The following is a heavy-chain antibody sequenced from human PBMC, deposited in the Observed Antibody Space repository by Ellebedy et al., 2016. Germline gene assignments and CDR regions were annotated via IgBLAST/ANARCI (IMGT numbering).Heavy chain of an antibody. CDR2: ISSSSSYI. J-gene: IGHJ4*02. V-gene: IGHV3-21*01. CDR1: GFTFSSYS. CDR3: ARARFIAVAGTGYFDY. D-gene: IGHD6-19*01. Sequence: GESLKISXAASGFTFSSYSMNWVRQAPGKGLEWVSSISSSSSYIYYADSVKGRFTISRDNAKNSLYLQMNSLRAEDTAVYYCARARFIAVAGTGYFDYWGQGTLVTVSS.